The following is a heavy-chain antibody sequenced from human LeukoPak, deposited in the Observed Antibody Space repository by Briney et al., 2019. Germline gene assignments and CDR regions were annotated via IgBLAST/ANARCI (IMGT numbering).Heavy chain of an antibody. D-gene: IGHD6-19*01. J-gene: IGHJ3*02. CDR2: INHSGST. V-gene: IGHV4-34*01. CDR3: ARGDSSGWSDAFDI. CDR1: GGSFSGYY. Sequence: SETLSLTCAVYGGSFSGYYWSWIRQPPGKGLEWIGEINHSGSTNYNPSLKSRVTISVDTSKNQFSLKLSSVTAADTAVYYCARGDSSGWSDAFDIWGQGTMVTVSS.